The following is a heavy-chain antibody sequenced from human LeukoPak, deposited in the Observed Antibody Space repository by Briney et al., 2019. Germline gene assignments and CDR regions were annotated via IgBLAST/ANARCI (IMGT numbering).Heavy chain of an antibody. D-gene: IGHD6-19*01. CDR2: IYYSGTT. CDR1: GGSISSTGYY. CDR3: VRQGYSSFDY. V-gene: IGHV4-39*01. Sequence: SETLSLTCTVSGGSISSTGYYWGWIRQPPGKGLEWIAIIYYSGTTYYNPSLKSRVTISVGTSKNQFSLKLSTVTAADTAVSYCVRQGYSSFDYWGQGTLVTVSS. J-gene: IGHJ4*02.